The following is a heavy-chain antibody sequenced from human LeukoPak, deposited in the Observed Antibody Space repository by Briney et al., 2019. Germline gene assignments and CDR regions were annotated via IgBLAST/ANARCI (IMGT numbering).Heavy chain of an antibody. CDR3: AKDSYSSSSTWFDP. V-gene: IGHV3-23*01. D-gene: IGHD6-6*01. Sequence: ETLSLTCTVSGDSISDYYWSWIRQAPGKGLEWVSAISGSGGSTYYADSVKGRFTISRDISKNTLYLQMNSLRAEDTAVYYCAKDSYSSSSTWFDPWGQGTLVTVSS. J-gene: IGHJ5*02. CDR1: GDSISDYY. CDR2: ISGSGGST.